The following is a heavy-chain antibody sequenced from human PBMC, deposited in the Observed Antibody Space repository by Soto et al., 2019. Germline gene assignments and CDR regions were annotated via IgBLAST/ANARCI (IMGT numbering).Heavy chain of an antibody. J-gene: IGHJ4*02. Sequence: QVQLQXSGPGLVKPSETLSLTCTVSGVSITSHYWTWIRQPPGKGLEWIGNIHYSGSTNYSPSLKGRVIISVDTSENQSSLKLSSVTTADTAVYYCTVGGAGHPFDYWGQGTLVTVSS. CDR2: IHYSGST. D-gene: IGHD3-16*01. CDR1: GVSITSHY. V-gene: IGHV4-59*11. CDR3: TVGGAGHPFDY.